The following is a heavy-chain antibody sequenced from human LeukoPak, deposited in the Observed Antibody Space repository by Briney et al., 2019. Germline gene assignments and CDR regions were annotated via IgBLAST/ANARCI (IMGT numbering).Heavy chain of an antibody. D-gene: IGHD1-7*01. Sequence: SETLSLTCTVSGGSISGYYWSWIRQPPGKGLEWIGEINHSGSTNYNPSLKSRVTISVDTSKNQFSLKLSSVTAADTAVYYCARGLPITGTTSGMDVWGQGTTVTVSS. CDR2: INHSGST. J-gene: IGHJ6*02. V-gene: IGHV4-34*01. CDR3: ARGLPITGTTSGMDV. CDR1: GGSISGYY.